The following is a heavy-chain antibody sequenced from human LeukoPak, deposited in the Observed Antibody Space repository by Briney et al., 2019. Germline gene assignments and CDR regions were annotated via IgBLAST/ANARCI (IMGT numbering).Heavy chain of an antibody. CDR2: IYYSGST. D-gene: IGHD3-10*02. J-gene: IGHJ4*02. V-gene: IGHV4-31*03. CDR3: ARETYVTALDY. CDR1: GGSISSGGYY. Sequence: PSQTLSLTCTVSGGSISSGGYYWSWIRQHPGKGLEWIGYIYYSGSTYYNPSLKSRVTISVDTSKNQFSLKLSSVTAADTAVYYCARETYVTALDYWGQGTLVTVSS.